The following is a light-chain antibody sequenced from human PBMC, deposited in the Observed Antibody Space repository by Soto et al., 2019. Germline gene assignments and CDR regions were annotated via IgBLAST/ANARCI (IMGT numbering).Light chain of an antibody. V-gene: IGKV3-15*01. Sequence: EVVLTQSPATLSVSPGAGPTLSCRASQSVGSNLAWYQQKPGQTPRVLIYGASTRAIGIPARFSGSGFGTEFTLTISSLQSEDFVVYYCQQYSNWLLLSFGGGTKVEIK. CDR2: GAS. CDR1: QSVGSN. J-gene: IGKJ4*01. CDR3: QQYSNWLLLS.